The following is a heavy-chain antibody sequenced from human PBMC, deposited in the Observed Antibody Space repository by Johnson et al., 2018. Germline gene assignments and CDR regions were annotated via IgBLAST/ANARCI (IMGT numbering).Heavy chain of an antibody. CDR1: GFTFSDYY. Sequence: QVQLVQSGGGLVKPGGSLRLSCAASGFTFSDYYMSWLRQAPGKGLEWISNINYGGNAIYSAASVKGRFTISRDNAKNSLFLQINSLRAEDTAMYYCARAALGRAYFDYWGQGALVTVSS. D-gene: IGHD7-27*01. CDR3: ARAALGRAYFDY. J-gene: IGHJ4*02. CDR2: INYGGNAI. V-gene: IGHV3-11*01.